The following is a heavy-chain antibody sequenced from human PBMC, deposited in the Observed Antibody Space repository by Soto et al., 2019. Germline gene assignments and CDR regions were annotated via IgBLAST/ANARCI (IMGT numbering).Heavy chain of an antibody. V-gene: IGHV3-66*01. CDR2: IYSGGST. CDR3: AIYGRSGYEVYGMDV. CDR1: GFTVSSNY. D-gene: IGHD3-9*01. J-gene: IGHJ6*02. Sequence: EVQLVESGGGLVQPGGSLRLSCAASGFTVSSNYMSWVRQAPGKGLEWVAVIYSGGSTYYADYVKGRFTISRDHYKNTLYLQMTSLRAEDRGVDYCAIYGRSGYEVYGMDVWGQGTTVTVSS.